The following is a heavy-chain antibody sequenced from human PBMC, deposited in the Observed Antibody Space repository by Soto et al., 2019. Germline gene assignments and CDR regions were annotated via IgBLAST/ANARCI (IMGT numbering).Heavy chain of an antibody. D-gene: IGHD5-12*01. CDR1: GGSFSGYY. V-gene: IGHV4-34*01. CDR3: SRGVGVATSIDY. CDR2: INHSGST. J-gene: IGHJ4*02. Sequence: ASETLSLSCAVYGGSFSGYYWSWIRQPPGKGLEWIGEINHSGSTNYNPSLKSRVTISVDTSKNQFSLKLSSVTAADTAVYYCSRGVGVATSIDYWGQRTLVTVSS.